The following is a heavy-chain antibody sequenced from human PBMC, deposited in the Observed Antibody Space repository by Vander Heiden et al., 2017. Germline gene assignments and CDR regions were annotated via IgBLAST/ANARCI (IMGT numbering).Heavy chain of an antibody. CDR1: GDSISSSDYY. Sequence: QLQLQESGPGLVKPSETLSLTCTVSGDSISSSDYYWAWIRQPPGKGLEWIATIYRDGSAFYNPSLRSRVTIFVDTSKNQFSLNVTSLTAADTAIYYCARRRKIGGCWFDPWGQGSLVTVSS. CDR2: IYRDGSA. CDR3: ARRRKIGGCWFDP. J-gene: IGHJ5*02. V-gene: IGHV4-39*01.